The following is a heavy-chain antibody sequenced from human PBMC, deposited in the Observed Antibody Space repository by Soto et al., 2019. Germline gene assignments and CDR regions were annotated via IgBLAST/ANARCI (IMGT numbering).Heavy chain of an antibody. CDR2: IYYTGST. D-gene: IGHD3-3*01. Sequence: QVQLQESGPRLVKPSETLSLTCTVFGGSVTSGSYQWSWIRQPPGKGLEWIGYIYYTGSTNYNPSLKSRVTISVDTSKNPSSLILSSVTAADTAVYYCARVILDVWSGYGMDVWGQGTTVTVSS. J-gene: IGHJ6*02. V-gene: IGHV4-61*01. CDR3: ARVILDVWSGYGMDV. CDR1: GGSVTSGSYQ.